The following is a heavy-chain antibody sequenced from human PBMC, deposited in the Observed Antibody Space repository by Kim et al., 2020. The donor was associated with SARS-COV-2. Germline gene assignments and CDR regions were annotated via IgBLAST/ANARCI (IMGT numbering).Heavy chain of an antibody. V-gene: IGHV3-21*01. J-gene: IGHJ4*02. CDR1: GFTFSTYS. CDR3: ARIGNGLDY. Sequence: GGSLRLSCAASGFTFSTYSMNWVRQAPGRGLEWVSSISRGGSDMYYADSLKGRFTISRDNAKNSLYLQMNSLRAEDTAVYYCARIGNGLDYWGQGTLVTV. D-gene: IGHD1-1*01. CDR2: ISRGGSDM.